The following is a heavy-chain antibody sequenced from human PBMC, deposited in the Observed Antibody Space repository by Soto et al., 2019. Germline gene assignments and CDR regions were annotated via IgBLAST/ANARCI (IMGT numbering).Heavy chain of an antibody. Sequence: AASVDASCNSPGGTFSSYSISWVRRAPGQGLEWMGGIIPIFGTANYAQKFQGRVTITADGSTSTAYMELSSLRSEDTAVYYCARVSSSGWYHWFDAWGQGTLVTVSA. CDR1: GGTFSSYS. V-gene: IGHV1-69*13. CDR3: ARVSSSGWYHWFDA. J-gene: IGHJ5*02. D-gene: IGHD6-19*01. CDR2: IIPIFGTA.